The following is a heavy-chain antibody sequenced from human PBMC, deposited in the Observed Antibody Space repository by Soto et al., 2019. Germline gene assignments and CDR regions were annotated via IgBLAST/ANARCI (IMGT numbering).Heavy chain of an antibody. Sequence: QVQLVESGGGVVQPGRSLRLSCAASGFTFSNYGMHWVRQATGKGLEWVALISSDGSNKYYADSVKGRFTISRDNSKNTLYLQMNSLRAEDTAVYYSAKDGYTYGSADFWGQGTLVTVSS. CDR3: AKDGYTYGSADF. CDR2: ISSDGSNK. CDR1: GFTFSNYG. V-gene: IGHV3-30*18. D-gene: IGHD5-18*01. J-gene: IGHJ4*02.